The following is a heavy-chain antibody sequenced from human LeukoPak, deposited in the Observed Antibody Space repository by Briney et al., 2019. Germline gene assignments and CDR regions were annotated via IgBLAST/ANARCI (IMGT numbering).Heavy chain of an antibody. Sequence: ASVKVSCKASGGTFSSYAISWVRQAPGQGLEWMGGIIPIFGTANYAQKFQGRVTITTDESTSTAYMELSSLRSEDTAVYYCARAQTYYDFWSGYRDYYYYYYMDAWGKGTTVTVSS. CDR1: GGTFSSYA. CDR3: ARAQTYYDFWSGYRDYYYYYYMDA. D-gene: IGHD3-3*01. J-gene: IGHJ6*03. CDR2: IIPIFGTA. V-gene: IGHV1-69*05.